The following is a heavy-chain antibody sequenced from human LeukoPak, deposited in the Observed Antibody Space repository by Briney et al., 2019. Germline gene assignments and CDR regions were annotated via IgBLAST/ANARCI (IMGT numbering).Heavy chain of an antibody. CDR1: GFSLTTTGVG. CDR2: IFWTDDK. J-gene: IGHJ4*02. D-gene: IGHD2-8*01. V-gene: IGHV2-5*01. Sequence: ASGHTLVKPTQTLTLPCTFSGFSLTTTGVGVGWVRQPPGMALEWLAHIFWTDDKHYSPNLNNKLNITKDTTKDQVVLTITHMDPLDTAPYYCAHTRGYWIYDVCYFRFHYWGQGTLVTVSS. CDR3: AHTRGYWIYDVCYFRFHY.